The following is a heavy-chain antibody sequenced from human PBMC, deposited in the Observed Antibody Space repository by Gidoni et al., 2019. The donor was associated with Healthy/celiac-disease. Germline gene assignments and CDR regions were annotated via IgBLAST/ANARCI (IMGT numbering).Heavy chain of an antibody. V-gene: IGHV3-23*01. CDR2: VSGSGGST. CDR3: AKCGGAVYYYYYMDV. D-gene: IGHD3-16*01. CDR1: GFPVSSYA. Sequence: EVQLLESGGGLVQPGGSRRLSCAASGFPVSSYAMLWVRQAPGKGLEWVSAVSGSGGSTYYADSVKGRFTISRDNSKNTLYLQMNSLRAEDTAVYYCAKCGGAVYYYYYMDVWGKGTTVTVS. J-gene: IGHJ6*03.